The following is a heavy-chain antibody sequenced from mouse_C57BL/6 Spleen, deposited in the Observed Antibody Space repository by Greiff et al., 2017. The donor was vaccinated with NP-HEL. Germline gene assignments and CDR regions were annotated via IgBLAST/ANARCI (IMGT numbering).Heavy chain of an antibody. CDR1: GFTFSDAW. D-gene: IGHD3-2*02. V-gene: IGHV6-6*01. J-gene: IGHJ3*01. Sequence: DVKLQESGGGLVQPGGSMKLSCAASGFTFSDAWMDWVRQSPEKGLEWVAEIRNKANNHATSYAESVKGRFTISRDESKSRVNLQMNSKRAEDSGNDNSTRTLTQAWCAYWGQGTLVTVSA. CDR3: TRTLTQAWCAY. CDR2: IRNKANNHAT.